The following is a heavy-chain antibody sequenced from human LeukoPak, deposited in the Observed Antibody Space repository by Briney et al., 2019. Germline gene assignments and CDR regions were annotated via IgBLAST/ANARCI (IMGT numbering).Heavy chain of an antibody. CDR3: ARGWGYFDY. Sequence: PSETLSLTCTVSGGSISSGSYYWSWIRQPAGKGLEWIGRIYTGGSTNYNPSLKSRVTISVDTSKNQFSLKLSSVTAADTAVYYCARGWGYFDYWGQGTLVTVSS. J-gene: IGHJ4*02. CDR1: GGSISSGSYY. CDR2: IYTGGST. V-gene: IGHV4-61*02. D-gene: IGHD7-27*01.